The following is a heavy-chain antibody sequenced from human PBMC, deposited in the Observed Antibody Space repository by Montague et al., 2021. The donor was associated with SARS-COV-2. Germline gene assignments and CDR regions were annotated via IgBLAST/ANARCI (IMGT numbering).Heavy chain of an antibody. D-gene: IGHD2-21*02. CDR2: TYYRSKWYN. V-gene: IGHV6-1*01. J-gene: IGHJ2*01. CDR1: GDSVSSNRAS. CDR3: ARAYCGGDCYFYWYFDL. Sequence: CAISGDSVSSNRASWNWIRQSPSRGLEWLGRTYYRSKWYNDYAVSAKSRVIINPDTSNNRISLQLNSVTPEDTAVYYCARAYCGGDCYFYWYFDLWGRGTLVTVSS.